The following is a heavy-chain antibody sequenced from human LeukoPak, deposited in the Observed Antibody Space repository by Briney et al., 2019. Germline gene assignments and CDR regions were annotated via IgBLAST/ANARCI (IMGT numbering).Heavy chain of an antibody. D-gene: IGHD6-13*01. CDR3: AFPGIAAAGEGVDYYYYGMDV. J-gene: IGHJ6*04. V-gene: IGHV1-69*06. Sequence: SVKVSCKASGGTFSSYAINWVRQAPGQGLEWMGGIIPIFGTANYAQKFQGRVTITADKSTSTAYMELSSLRSEDTAVYYCAFPGIAAAGEGVDYYYYGMDVWGKGTTVTVSS. CDR1: GGTFSSYA. CDR2: IIPIFGTA.